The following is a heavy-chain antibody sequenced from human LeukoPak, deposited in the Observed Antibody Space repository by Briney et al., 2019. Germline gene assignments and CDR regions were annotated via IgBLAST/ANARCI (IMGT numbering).Heavy chain of an antibody. CDR1: GFTVSSND. V-gene: IGHV3-66*01. J-gene: IGHJ6*02. CDR2: IYTGGGT. CDR3: ARSRGTYYGVDV. Sequence: GGSLRLSCAASGFTVSSNDMSWVRQAPGKGLEWVSLIYTGGGTYYADSVKGRFTISRANSKNTQYLQMKSLGVEDTAVYYCARSRGTYYGVDVWGQGTTVTVSS.